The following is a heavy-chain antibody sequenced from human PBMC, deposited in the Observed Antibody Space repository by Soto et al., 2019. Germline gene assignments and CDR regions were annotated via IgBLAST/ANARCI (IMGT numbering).Heavy chain of an antibody. J-gene: IGHJ4*01. V-gene: IGHV1-18*04. Sequence: SMKVYCKDSGYTFTSNSNDWVGQAPVQGLVWMGWINVYNGNTKHAQQLQSRVTLSTDTSPSTACMGWFSLKSDETAVYYCARICRARWGWVPYYWG. D-gene: IGHD3-16*01. CDR3: ARICRARWGWVPYY. CDR2: INVYNGNT. CDR1: GYTFTSNS.